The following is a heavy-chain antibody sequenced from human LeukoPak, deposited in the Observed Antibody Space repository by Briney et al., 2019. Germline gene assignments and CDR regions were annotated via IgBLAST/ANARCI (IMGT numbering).Heavy chain of an antibody. Sequence: SETLSLTCTVSGGSISSSSYYWGWIRQPPGKGLERIGSIFYSGSTYYNPSLKSRVTISVDTSKNQFSLKLNSVTAADTAVYYCASAYGSGSYWYGMDVWGQGTTVTVSS. CDR2: IFYSGST. CDR3: ASAYGSGSYWYGMDV. J-gene: IGHJ6*02. V-gene: IGHV4-39*01. CDR1: GGSISSSSYY. D-gene: IGHD3-10*01.